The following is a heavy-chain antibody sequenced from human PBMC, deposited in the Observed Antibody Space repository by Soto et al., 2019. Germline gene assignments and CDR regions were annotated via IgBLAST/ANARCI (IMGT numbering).Heavy chain of an antibody. CDR2: ISYDGSNK. J-gene: IGHJ6*02. CDR1: GFTFSSYG. V-gene: IGHV3-30*18. CDR3: AKEPIPVYCYYGMDV. Sequence: QVQLVESGGGVVQPGRSLRLSCAASGFTFSSYGMHWVRQAPGKGLEWVAVISYDGSNKYYADSVKGRFTISRDNSKNTLYLQMNSLRAEDTAVYYCAKEPIPVYCYYGMDVWGQGTTVTVSS.